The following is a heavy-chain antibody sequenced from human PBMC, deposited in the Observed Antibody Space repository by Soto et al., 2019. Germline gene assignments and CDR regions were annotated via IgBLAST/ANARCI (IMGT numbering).Heavy chain of an antibody. CDR2: IYSGGST. V-gene: IGHV3-66*01. CDR1: GFTVSSNY. J-gene: IGHJ3*02. Sequence: EVQLVASGGGLVQPGGSLRLSCAASGFTVSSNYMSWVRQAPGKGLEWVSDIYSGGSTYYADSVKGRFTISRDNSKNTLYLQMNSLRAEDTAVYYCARSPPLLKGEVDIWGQGTMVTVSS. CDR3: ARSPPLLKGEVDI. D-gene: IGHD3-16*01.